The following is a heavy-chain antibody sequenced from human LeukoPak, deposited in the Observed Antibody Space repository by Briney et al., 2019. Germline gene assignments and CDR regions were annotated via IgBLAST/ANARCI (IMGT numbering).Heavy chain of an antibody. J-gene: IGHJ4*02. CDR2: ISISGTSI. V-gene: IGHV3-48*03. CDR1: GFTLNNHD. Sequence: GGSLRLSCVACGFTLNNHDIIDLRQPPGKGREWVSFISISGTSIHYADAVRGRFTISRDNAKTSLHLQMNNLRAEDTATYSCLTNEWVGGTLHVYWGQGNLVTVSS. D-gene: IGHD3-10*01. CDR3: LTNEWVGGTLHVY.